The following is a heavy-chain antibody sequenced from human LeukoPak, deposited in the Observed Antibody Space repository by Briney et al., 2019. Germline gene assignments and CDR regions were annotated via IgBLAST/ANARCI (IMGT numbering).Heavy chain of an antibody. Sequence: KASETLSLTCTVSGGSVSSHYWSWIRQPPGKALEWIGYVYHSGSTKFNPSVESRATISIDTSKNQFSLKVTSVTAADTAVYYCARGNTVTDYFDYWGQGTLVSVSS. CDR2: VYHSGST. CDR3: ARGNTVTDYFDY. D-gene: IGHD4-17*01. V-gene: IGHV4-59*02. J-gene: IGHJ4*02. CDR1: GGSVSSHY.